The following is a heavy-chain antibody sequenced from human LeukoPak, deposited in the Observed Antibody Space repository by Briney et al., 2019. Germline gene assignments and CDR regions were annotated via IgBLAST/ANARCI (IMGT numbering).Heavy chain of an antibody. V-gene: IGHV3-64*01. Sequence: AGVSLRLSCAASGFTFSSYAMHWVRQAPGKGLEYVSAISSNGGSTYYANSVKGRFTISRDNSKNTLYLQMGSLRAEDMAVYYCARGGGAVAGPNDYWGQGTLVTVSS. CDR1: GFTFSSYA. J-gene: IGHJ4*02. CDR3: ARGGGAVAGPNDY. D-gene: IGHD6-19*01. CDR2: ISSNGGST.